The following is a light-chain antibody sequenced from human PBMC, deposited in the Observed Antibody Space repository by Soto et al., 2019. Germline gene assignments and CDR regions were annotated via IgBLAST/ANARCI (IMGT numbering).Light chain of an antibody. V-gene: IGKV1-5*03. CDR1: QTISSW. CDR3: QQYNSYGWT. Sequence: DIQMTQSPSTLSGSVVERVTITCRASQTISSWLAWYQQKPGKAPKLLIYKASTLKSGVPSRFSGSGSGTEFTLTISSLQPDDFATYYCQQYNSYGWTFGQGTKVDIK. CDR2: KAS. J-gene: IGKJ1*01.